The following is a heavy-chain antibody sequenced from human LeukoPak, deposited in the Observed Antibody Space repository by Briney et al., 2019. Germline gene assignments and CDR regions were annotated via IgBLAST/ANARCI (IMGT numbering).Heavy chain of an antibody. CDR1: GGSISSYY. CDR3: ARDFVTSTAGDAFDI. Sequence: SETLSLTCTVSGGSISSYYWSWIRQPPGKGLGWIGYIYYSGSTNYNPSLKSRVTISVDTSKNQFSLKLSSVTAADTAVYYCARDFVTSTAGDAFDIWGQGTMVTVSS. D-gene: IGHD5-18*01. CDR2: IYYSGST. V-gene: IGHV4-59*01. J-gene: IGHJ3*02.